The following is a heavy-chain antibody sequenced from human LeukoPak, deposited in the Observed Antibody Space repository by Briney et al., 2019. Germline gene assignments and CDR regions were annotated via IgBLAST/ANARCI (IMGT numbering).Heavy chain of an antibody. J-gene: IGHJ3*02. CDR3: ARDRVFSLDWGSEHNAFDI. V-gene: IGHV4-34*01. CDR1: GGSFSGYY. CDR2: INHSGST. Sequence: SETLSLTCAVYGGSFSGYYWSWIRQPPGKGLEWIGEINHSGSTNYNPSLKSRVTISVDTSKNQFSLKLSSVTAADTAVYYCARDRVFSLDWGSEHNAFDIWGQGTMVTVSS. D-gene: IGHD3/OR15-3a*01.